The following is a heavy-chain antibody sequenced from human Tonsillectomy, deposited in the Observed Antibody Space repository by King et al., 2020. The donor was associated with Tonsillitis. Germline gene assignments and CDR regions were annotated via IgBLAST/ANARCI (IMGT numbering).Heavy chain of an antibody. CDR3: ARGRGSWSLDY. D-gene: IGHD6-13*01. V-gene: IGHV3-7*03. CDR2: IKQDGSEQ. CDR1: GFTSSSYW. Sequence: VRLVESGGGLVQPGGSPRLSCAASGFTSSSYWMTWVRQAPGKGLEWVANIKQDGSEQYYVDSVKGRFTISRDNAKNSVYLQMNSLRVDDTAVYYCARGRGSWSLDYWGQGTLVTVSS. J-gene: IGHJ4*02.